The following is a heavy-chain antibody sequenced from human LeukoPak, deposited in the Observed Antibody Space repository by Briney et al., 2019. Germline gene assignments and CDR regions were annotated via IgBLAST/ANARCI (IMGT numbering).Heavy chain of an antibody. CDR3: ARGTNRYYDSSGYYYY. D-gene: IGHD3-22*01. Sequence: SETLSLTCAVYGGSFSGYYWSWIRQPPGKGLEWIGEINHSGSTNYNPSLKSRVTISVDTSKNQFSLKLSSVTAADTAVYYCARGTNRYYDSSGYYYYWGQGTLVTVSS. CDR1: GGSFSGYY. V-gene: IGHV4-34*01. J-gene: IGHJ4*02. CDR2: INHSGST.